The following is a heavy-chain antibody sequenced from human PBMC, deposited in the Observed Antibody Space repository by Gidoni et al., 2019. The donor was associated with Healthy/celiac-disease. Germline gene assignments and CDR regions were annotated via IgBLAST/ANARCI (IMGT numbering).Heavy chain of an antibody. Sequence: QVTLKESGPVLVKPTETLTLTCTVSGFSLSNARMGVSWIRQPPGKALEWLAHIFSNDEKSYSTSLKSRLTISKDTSKSQVVLTMTNMDPVDTATYYCARPRKSESSWSIGDAFDIWGQGTMVTVSS. CDR3: ARPRKSESSWSIGDAFDI. CDR1: GFSLSNARMG. CDR2: IFSNDEK. D-gene: IGHD6-13*01. J-gene: IGHJ3*02. V-gene: IGHV2-26*01.